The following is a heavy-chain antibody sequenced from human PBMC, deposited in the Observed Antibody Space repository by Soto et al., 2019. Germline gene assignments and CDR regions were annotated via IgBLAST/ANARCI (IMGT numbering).Heavy chain of an antibody. CDR2: INSKTNGGTT. V-gene: IGHV3-15*01. Sequence: EVQLVESGGGLVKPGGSLRLSCAASGFTFTNALMNWVRQAPGKGLECVVRINSKTNGGTTDYATPVKGRFTISRDDSNSILDLQMNSLKSEDTAVYYGTTTPTRSTPLWGQGTLVTVSS. D-gene: IGHD3-3*01. CDR1: GFTFTNAL. CDR3: TTTPTRSTPL. J-gene: IGHJ4*02.